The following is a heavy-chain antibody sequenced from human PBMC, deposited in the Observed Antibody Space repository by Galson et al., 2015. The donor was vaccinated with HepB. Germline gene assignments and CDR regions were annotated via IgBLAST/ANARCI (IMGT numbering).Heavy chain of an antibody. V-gene: IGHV3-15*01. CDR3: TTLPSTMVRGVIIDAFDI. J-gene: IGHJ3*02. CDR2: IKSKTDGGTT. Sequence: SLRLSCAASGFTFSNAWMSWVRQAPGKGLEWVGRIKSKTDGGTTDYAAPVKGRFTISRDDSKNTLYLQMNSLKTEDTAVYYCTTLPSTMVRGVIIDAFDIWGQGIMVTVSS. D-gene: IGHD3-10*01. CDR1: GFTFSNAW.